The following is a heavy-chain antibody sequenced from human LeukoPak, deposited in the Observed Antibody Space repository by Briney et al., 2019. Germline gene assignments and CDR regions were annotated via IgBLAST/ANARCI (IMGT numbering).Heavy chain of an antibody. D-gene: IGHD3-3*01. CDR2: IKQDGSEK. CDR3: ARPSGPYDFWSGLGNDAFDI. CDR1: GFTFSSYW. V-gene: IGHV3-7*01. Sequence: GGSLRLSCAASGFTFSSYWMSWVRQAPGKGLERVANIKQDGSEKYYVDSVKGRFTISRDNAKNSLYLQMNSLRAEDTAVYYCARPSGPYDFWSGLGNDAFDIWGQGTMVTVSS. J-gene: IGHJ3*02.